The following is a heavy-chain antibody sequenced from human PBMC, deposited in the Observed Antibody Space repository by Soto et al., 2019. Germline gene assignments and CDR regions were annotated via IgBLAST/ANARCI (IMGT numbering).Heavy chain of an antibody. CDR3: ARCKQKVIHCAMDV. Sequence: QVHLVESGGGAVQAGRSLRVSCATSGFIFSAYAMHWVRQAPGKGLAWVTFINFDGSSKFYGDSVKGRFTVSRDNSKNTLFLQLNSLRGEDTAVYYCARCKQKVIHCAMDVWGQGATVTVTS. CDR1: GFIFSAYA. CDR2: INFDGSSK. J-gene: IGHJ6*02. D-gene: IGHD2-21*01. V-gene: IGHV3-33*01.